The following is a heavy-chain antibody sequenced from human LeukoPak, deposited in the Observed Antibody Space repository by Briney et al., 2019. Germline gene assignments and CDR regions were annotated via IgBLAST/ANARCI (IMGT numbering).Heavy chain of an antibody. D-gene: IGHD1-26*01. V-gene: IGHV3-23*01. CDR2: ISGSGVTT. CDR1: GFTFSSYA. J-gene: IGHJ1*01. CDR3: VKKVVVGATSPYSDFQD. Sequence: PGKSLRLSCIASGFTFSSYAMGWVRQAPGKGLEWVSAISGSGVTTHYAGSVQGRFSISRDNSKNTLYLQMNSLRVEDTALYYCVKKVVVGATSPYSDFQDWGQGTLVTVSS.